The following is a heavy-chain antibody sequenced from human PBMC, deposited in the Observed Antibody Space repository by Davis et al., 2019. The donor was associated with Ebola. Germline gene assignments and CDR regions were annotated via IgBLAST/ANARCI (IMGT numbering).Heavy chain of an antibody. CDR2: ISAYNGNT. J-gene: IGHJ4*02. CDR3: ARGAPGIAAAGLLID. Sequence: ASVKVSCKASGYTFTSYGISWVRQAPGQGLEWMGWISAYNGNTNYAQKLQGRVTMTTDTSTSTAYMELRSLRSDDTAVYYCARGAPGIAAAGLLIDWGQGTLVTVSS. CDR1: GYTFTSYG. V-gene: IGHV1-18*01. D-gene: IGHD6-13*01.